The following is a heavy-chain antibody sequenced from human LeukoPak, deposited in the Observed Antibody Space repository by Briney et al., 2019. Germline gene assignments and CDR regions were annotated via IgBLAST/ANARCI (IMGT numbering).Heavy chain of an antibody. CDR2: ISDVVAHT. J-gene: IGHJ5*02. CDR3: AKDNYGGVYAS. D-gene: IGHD3-16*01. V-gene: IGHV3-23*01. CDR1: GFIFRNFV. Sequence: GGSLRLSCAASGFIFRNFVMSWIRQAPGKGLEWVSHISDVVAHTWYADSVKGRFIISRDNSNNRVFLQMNSLRPEDTALYYCAKDNYGGVYASWGQGTLVTVSS.